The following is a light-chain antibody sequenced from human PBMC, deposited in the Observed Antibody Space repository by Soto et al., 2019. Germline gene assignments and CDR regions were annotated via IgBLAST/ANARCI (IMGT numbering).Light chain of an antibody. Sequence: EIVLTQSPATLSVSPGERATLSCRASQSVSSYVAWYQQKPGQAPRLLIYDASNRATGIPARFSGSGSGTDSTLTISSLEPEAFAVYYCQQRANWHPLTFGGGIKVEIK. CDR2: DAS. J-gene: IGKJ4*01. V-gene: IGKV3-11*01. CDR3: QQRANWHPLT. CDR1: QSVSSY.